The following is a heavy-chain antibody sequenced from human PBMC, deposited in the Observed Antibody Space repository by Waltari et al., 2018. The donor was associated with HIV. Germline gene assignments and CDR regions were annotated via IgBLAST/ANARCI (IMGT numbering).Heavy chain of an antibody. J-gene: IGHJ4*02. D-gene: IGHD4-17*01. CDR2: IWSNGNDK. CDR1: GFPFSGYG. CDR3: AKDLEGDYTFDY. V-gene: IGHV3-30*02. Sequence: QVQLVESGGGMVQPGGSLRLSCAASGFPFSGYGLHWIRMTPGKGLEWLAFIWSNGNDKYYADSVRGRFTISRDNSKNTVSLQMDSLRTEDTATYYCAKDLEGDYTFDYWGQGTLVTVS.